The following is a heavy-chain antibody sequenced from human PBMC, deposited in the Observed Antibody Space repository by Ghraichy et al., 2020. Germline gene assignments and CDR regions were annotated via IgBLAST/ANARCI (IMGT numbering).Heavy chain of an antibody. CDR2: ISSSGSTI. CDR3: ARDSISGSYYYYYGMDV. D-gene: IGHD1-26*01. V-gene: IGHV3-11*01. J-gene: IGHJ6*02. Sequence: GESLNISCAASGFTFSDYYMSWIRQAPGKGLEWVSYISSSGSTIYYADSVKGRFTISRDNAKNSLYLQMNSLRAEDTAVYYCARDSISGSYYYYYGMDVWGQGTTVTVSS. CDR1: GFTFSDYY.